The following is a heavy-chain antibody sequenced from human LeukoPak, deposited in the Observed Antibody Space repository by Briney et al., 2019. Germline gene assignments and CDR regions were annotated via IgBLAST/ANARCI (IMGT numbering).Heavy chain of an antibody. J-gene: IGHJ4*02. Sequence: ASVKVSCKASGYTFTSYDINWVRQATGQGLEWMGWMNPNSGNTGYAQKFQGRVTMTRNTSISTAYMELSSLRSEDTAVYYCLRGSSWTTPYFDYWGQGTLVTVSS. CDR2: MNPNSGNT. D-gene: IGHD6-13*01. CDR1: GYTFTSYD. V-gene: IGHV1-8*01. CDR3: LRGSSWTTPYFDY.